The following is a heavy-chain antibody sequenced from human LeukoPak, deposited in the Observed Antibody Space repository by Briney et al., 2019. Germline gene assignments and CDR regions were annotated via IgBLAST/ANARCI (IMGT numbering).Heavy chain of an antibody. CDR2: IIPIFGTA. Sequence: SVKVSCKASGGTFSSYAISWVRQAPGQGLEWMGGIIPIFGTANYAQKFQGRVTITADESTSTAYMELSSLRSEDTAVYYCARHPILYDYGDYGPYYFDYWGQGTLVTVSS. J-gene: IGHJ4*02. D-gene: IGHD4-17*01. V-gene: IGHV1-69*13. CDR3: ARHPILYDYGDYGPYYFDY. CDR1: GGTFSSYA.